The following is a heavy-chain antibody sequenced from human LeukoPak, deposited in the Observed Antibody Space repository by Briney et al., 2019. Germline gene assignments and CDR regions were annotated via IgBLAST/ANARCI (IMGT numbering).Heavy chain of an antibody. V-gene: IGHV1-69*05. CDR1: GGTLSSYA. J-gene: IGHJ1*01. Sequence: SLKVSCKASGGTLSSYAISWVRQAPGQRLEWMGGIIPIFGTANYAQKFQGRVTITTDESTSTAYMELSSLRSEDTAVYYCARGDVLRYFDWSLGGEYFQHWGQGTLVTVSS. D-gene: IGHD3-9*01. CDR2: IIPIFGTA. CDR3: ARGDVLRYFDWSLGGEYFQH.